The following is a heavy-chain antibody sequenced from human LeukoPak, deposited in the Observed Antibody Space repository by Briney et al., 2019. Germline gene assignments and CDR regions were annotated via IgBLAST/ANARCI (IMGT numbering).Heavy chain of an antibody. CDR1: GGSISSYS. CDR3: ARDRNDFWSGYSLDY. V-gene: IGHV4-4*07. CDR2: IYTSGST. J-gene: IGHJ4*02. D-gene: IGHD3-3*01. Sequence: SETLSFTGIAPGGSISSYSWSWIRQPPGKGLDWFGRIYTSGSTNYNPSLKSRVTMSVDTSKNQFSLKLSSVTAADTAVYYCARDRNDFWSGYSLDYWGQGTLVTVSS.